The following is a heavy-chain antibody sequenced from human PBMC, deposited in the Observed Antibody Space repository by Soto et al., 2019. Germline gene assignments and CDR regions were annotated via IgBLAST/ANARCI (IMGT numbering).Heavy chain of an antibody. CDR3: ARGGGCSYGFYYYGMDV. V-gene: IGHV3-30-3*01. D-gene: IGHD5-18*01. J-gene: IGHJ6*02. Sequence: TWGSLRLPCAASGFTFSSYAMHWVRQAPGKGLEWVAVISYDGSNKYYADSVMGRFTISRDNSKNTLYLQMNSLRAEDTAVYYCARGGGCSYGFYYYGMDVWGQGTTVTVSS. CDR2: ISYDGSNK. CDR1: GFTFSSYA.